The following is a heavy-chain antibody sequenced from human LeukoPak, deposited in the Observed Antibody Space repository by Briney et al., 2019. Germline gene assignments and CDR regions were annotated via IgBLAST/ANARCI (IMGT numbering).Heavy chain of an antibody. CDR2: TYYRSKWYN. J-gene: IGHJ4*02. V-gene: IGHV6-1*01. Sequence: SQTLSLTCAISGDSVSSNGASWNWIWQSPSRGLEWLGKTYYRSKWYNDYALSVKSRLTFNPDTSKNHFSLQLNSLTPEDTAVYYCARANSDWRYFDSWGQGTLVTVSS. CDR3: ARANSDWRYFDS. CDR1: GDSVSSNGAS. D-gene: IGHD6-19*01.